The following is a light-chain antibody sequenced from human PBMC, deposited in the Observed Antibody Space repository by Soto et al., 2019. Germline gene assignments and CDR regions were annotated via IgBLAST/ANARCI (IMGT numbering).Light chain of an antibody. V-gene: IGKV1-6*01. J-gene: IGKJ3*01. CDR3: LQDFNHPRT. CDR2: GAA. Sequence: AIQMTQFPSSLSASVGDRVTITCRASQGIKNDLNWYQQRLGKAPQLLIYGAATLQRGVPSRFSGWGSGIDFTLTINGLQPEDLATYFCLQDFNHPRTFCPGTRVDI. CDR1: QGIKND.